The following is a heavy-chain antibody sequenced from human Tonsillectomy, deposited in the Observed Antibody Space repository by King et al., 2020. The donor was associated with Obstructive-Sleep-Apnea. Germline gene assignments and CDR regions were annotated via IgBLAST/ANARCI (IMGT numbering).Heavy chain of an antibody. CDR3: VHTPSHIAAVSYPTYD. Sequence: TLKESGPTLVKPTQTLTLTCTFSGFSLHTTGMGVGWIRQPPGKALEWLALIYWNDNQRFNPSLQSRLSIAKDTSKNQVVLTLTNMDPVDTATYYCVHTPSHIAAVSYPTYDWGQGILVTVSS. D-gene: IGHD6-13*01. V-gene: IGHV2-5*01. J-gene: IGHJ4*02. CDR2: IYWNDNQ. CDR1: GFSLHTTGMG.